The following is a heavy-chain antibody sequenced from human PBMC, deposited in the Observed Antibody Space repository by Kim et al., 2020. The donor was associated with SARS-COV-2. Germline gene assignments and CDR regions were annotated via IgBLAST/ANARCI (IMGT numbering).Heavy chain of an antibody. CDR2: IWYDASNK. J-gene: IGHJ3*02. V-gene: IGHV3-33*01. Sequence: GGSLRLSCAASGFTFSSYGMHWVRQAPGKGLEWVAVIWYDASNKYYADSVKGRFTISRDNSKNTLYLQMNSLRDEDTAVYYCARDRGSYSPDAIDIWGQGTMVTVSS. CDR1: GFTFSSYG. D-gene: IGHD1-26*01. CDR3: ARDRGSYSPDAIDI.